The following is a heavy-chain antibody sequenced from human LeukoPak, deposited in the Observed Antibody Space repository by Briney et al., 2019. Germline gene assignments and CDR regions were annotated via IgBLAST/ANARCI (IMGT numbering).Heavy chain of an antibody. CDR2: IGTSSSSI. CDR3: VRIPNSANFPNRFDP. Sequence: GGSLRLSCATSGFTFSTYSMNWVRQAPGKGLEWVSSIGTSSSSIYYADSVRGRFTISRDNARNSLYLQMNSLRAEDTAVYYCVRIPNSANFPNRFDPWGQGTLVTVSS. J-gene: IGHJ5*02. V-gene: IGHV3-21*01. D-gene: IGHD2/OR15-2a*01. CDR1: GFTFSTYS.